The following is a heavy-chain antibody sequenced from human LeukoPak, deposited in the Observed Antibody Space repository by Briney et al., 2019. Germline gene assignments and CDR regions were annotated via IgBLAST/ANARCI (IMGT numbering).Heavy chain of an antibody. CDR1: GFTFSSYG. CDR3: ASHSSGWYGEDY. V-gene: IGHV3-21*01. CDR2: ISSSSSYI. J-gene: IGHJ4*02. D-gene: IGHD6-19*01. Sequence: PGGSLRLSCAASGFTFSSYGMHWVRQAPGKGLEWVSSISSSSSYIYYADSVKGRFTISRDNAKNSLYLQMNSLRAEDTAVYYCASHSSGWYGEDYWGQGTLVTVSS.